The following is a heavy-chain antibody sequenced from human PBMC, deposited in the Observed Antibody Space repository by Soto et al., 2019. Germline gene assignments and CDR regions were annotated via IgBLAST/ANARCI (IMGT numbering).Heavy chain of an antibody. V-gene: IGHV3-23*01. CDR3: AKGFYYYDSSGYYYFDY. J-gene: IGHJ4*02. D-gene: IGHD3-22*01. CDR1: GFTFSSYA. Sequence: GESLKISCAASGFTFSSYAVSWVRQAPGKGPEWISSISGSGSTIYYADSVKGRFTSSRDNSKNTLYLQMSSLRAEDTAVYYCAKGFYYYDSSGYYYFDYWGQGTLVTVSS. CDR2: ISGSGSTI.